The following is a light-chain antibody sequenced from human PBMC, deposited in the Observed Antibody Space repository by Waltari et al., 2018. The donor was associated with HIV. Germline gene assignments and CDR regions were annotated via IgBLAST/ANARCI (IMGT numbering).Light chain of an antibody. J-gene: IGKJ1*01. V-gene: IGKV1-39*01. Sequence: DIQMTQSPSSLSASVGDRVTITCRASQSIRNYLNWYHQKPGKAPKILIYAASSLQSGVPSRFMGSGSGTDFTLTISSLQPEDFATYYCQQSYNTPWTFGQGTKVESK. CDR2: AAS. CDR3: QQSYNTPWT. CDR1: QSIRNY.